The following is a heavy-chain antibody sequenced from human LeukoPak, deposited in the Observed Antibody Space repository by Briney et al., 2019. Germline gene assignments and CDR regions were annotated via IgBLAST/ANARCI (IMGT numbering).Heavy chain of an antibody. V-gene: IGHV1-69*13. CDR3: ARGDRWDYFDY. D-gene: IGHD4-23*01. J-gene: IGHJ4*02. CDR1: GGTFSSYA. CDR2: IIPIFGTA. Sequence: GASVKVSCKASGGTFSSYAISWVRQAPGQGLEWMGGIIPIFGTANYAQKFQGRVTITADESTSTAYMELSSLRSEDMAVYYCARGDRWDYFDYWGQGTLVTVSS.